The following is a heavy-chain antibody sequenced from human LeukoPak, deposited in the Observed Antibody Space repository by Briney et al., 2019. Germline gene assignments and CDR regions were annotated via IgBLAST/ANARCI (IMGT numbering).Heavy chain of an antibody. V-gene: IGHV3-74*01. D-gene: IGHD3-16*01. Sequence: GGSLRLSCAASGFTFTRYWMHWVRQAPGKGLVWVSRVNPDGSSTIYGDSVKGRFTSSRDNAKNTLYLQMNSLRAEDTAVYYCARGGSYGDYCGQGILVTGSS. J-gene: IGHJ4*02. CDR1: GFTFTRYW. CDR3: ARGGSYGDY. CDR2: VNPDGSST.